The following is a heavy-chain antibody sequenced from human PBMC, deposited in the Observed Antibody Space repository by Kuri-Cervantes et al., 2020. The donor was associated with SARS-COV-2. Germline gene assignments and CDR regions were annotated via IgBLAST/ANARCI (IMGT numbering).Heavy chain of an antibody. D-gene: IGHD3-3*01. CDR1: GFIFSDYY. V-gene: IGHV3-11*04. J-gene: IGHJ4*02. CDR2: ISSSGSTI. CDR3: ARADFWSTYYFDY. Sequence: GGFLRLSCTASGFIFSDYYMSWIRQAPGKGLEWVSYISSSGSTIYYADSVKGRFTISRDNAKNSLYLQMNSLRAEDTAVYYCARADFWSTYYFDYWGQGTLVTVSS.